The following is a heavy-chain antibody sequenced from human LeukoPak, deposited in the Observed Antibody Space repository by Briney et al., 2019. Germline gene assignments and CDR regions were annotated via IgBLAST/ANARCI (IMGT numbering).Heavy chain of an antibody. J-gene: IGHJ5*02. D-gene: IGHD4-23*01. CDR1: GYSFTSYW. CDR2: FHPGDSDT. V-gene: IGHV5-51*01. Sequence: GESLKISCKGSGYSFTSYWIGWVRQMPGEGLEWMGIFHPGDSDTKYSPSFQGHVTISADKSISTAYLQLSSLKASDTAMYYCARQADYSGTSQGIPWGQGTLVTVSS. CDR3: ARQADYSGTSQGIP.